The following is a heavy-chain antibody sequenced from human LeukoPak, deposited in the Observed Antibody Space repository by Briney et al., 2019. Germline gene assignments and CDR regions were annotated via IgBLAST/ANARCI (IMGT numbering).Heavy chain of an antibody. V-gene: IGHV4-39*07. Sequence: GSLRLSCAASGFTFSSYSMNWVRQAPGKGLEWIGSIYYSGSTYYNPSLKSRVTISVDTSKNQFSLKLSSVTAADTAVYYCARGRGYYGSGPSWFDPRGQGTLVTVSS. CDR2: IYYSGST. CDR1: GFTFSSYS. CDR3: ARGRGYYGSGPSWFDP. J-gene: IGHJ5*02. D-gene: IGHD3-10*01.